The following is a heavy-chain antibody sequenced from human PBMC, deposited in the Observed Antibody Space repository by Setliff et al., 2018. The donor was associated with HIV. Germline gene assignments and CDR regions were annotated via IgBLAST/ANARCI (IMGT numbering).Heavy chain of an antibody. Sequence: ASVKVSCKPSGYTFTTYGLSWVRQAPGQGLEWMGWISAYNGNTNYAQKFQGRVTITADKSTSTAYMELSSLRSEDTAVYYCARINGYDNRPSAFDIWGQGTMVTVSS. J-gene: IGHJ3*02. D-gene: IGHD5-12*01. V-gene: IGHV1-18*01. CDR2: ISAYNGNT. CDR1: GYTFTTYG. CDR3: ARINGYDNRPSAFDI.